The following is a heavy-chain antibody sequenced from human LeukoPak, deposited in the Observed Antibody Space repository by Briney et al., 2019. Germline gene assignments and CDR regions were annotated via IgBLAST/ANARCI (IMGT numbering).Heavy chain of an antibody. CDR3: ARRATGLNWFDP. V-gene: IGHV4-39*07. Sequence: SETLSLTCTVSGGSISSSNYYWGWIRQPPGKGLEWIAIINYSGNTYYNASLKSRVTISVDTSQNQFSLKLSSVTAADTAVYYCARRATGLNWFDPWGQGTLVTVSS. CDR2: INYSGNT. J-gene: IGHJ5*02. D-gene: IGHD1-1*01. CDR1: GGSISSSNYY.